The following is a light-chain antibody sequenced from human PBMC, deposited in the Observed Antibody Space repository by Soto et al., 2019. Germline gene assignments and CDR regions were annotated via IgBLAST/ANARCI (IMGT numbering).Light chain of an antibody. CDR1: QSVSSSY. Sequence: EIVLTQSPGTLSLSPGERATLSCRASQSVSSSYLAWYQQKPGPAPRPLLYGASSRAIGIPDRVSARGSGTDFTVTIRTLKNEEFAGDSSQQYVISSWTSGIETQVDI. V-gene: IGKV3-20*01. J-gene: IGKJ1*01. CDR2: GAS. CDR3: QQYVISSWT.